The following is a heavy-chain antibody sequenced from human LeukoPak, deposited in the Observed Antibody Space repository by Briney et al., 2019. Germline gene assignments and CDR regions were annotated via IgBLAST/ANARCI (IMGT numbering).Heavy chain of an antibody. CDR3: ARGPYSRGGTCYSQYFDY. CDR1: GYTFTCYG. Sequence: ASVKVSCKASGYTFTCYGISWVRQAPGQGLEWMGWINAHNGNTNYAQKLQGRVTMTSYTSTRTAYMELRSLRSDATSVYYCARGPYSRGGTCYSQYFDYSGQGTLVTVSS. D-gene: IGHD2-15*01. J-gene: IGHJ4*02. CDR2: INAHNGNT. V-gene: IGHV1-18*01.